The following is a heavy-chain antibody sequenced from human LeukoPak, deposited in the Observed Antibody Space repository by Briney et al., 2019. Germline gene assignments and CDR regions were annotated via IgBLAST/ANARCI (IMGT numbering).Heavy chain of an antibody. Sequence: NPSETLSLTCAVYGGSFSGYYWSWIRQPPGKGLEWIGYIYYSGSTNYNPSLKSRVTISVDTSKNQFFLKLSSVTAADTAVYYCAREVNVYSGSYPFDYWGQGTLVTVSS. CDR2: IYYSGST. D-gene: IGHD1-26*01. CDR3: AREVNVYSGSYPFDY. J-gene: IGHJ4*02. V-gene: IGHV4-59*12. CDR1: GGSFSGYY.